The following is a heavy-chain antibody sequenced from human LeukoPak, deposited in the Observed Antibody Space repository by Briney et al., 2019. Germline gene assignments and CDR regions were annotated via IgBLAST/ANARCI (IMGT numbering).Heavy chain of an antibody. CDR2: ISDSGGGT. CDR1: GFTLNTYS. CDR3: ARDTN. D-gene: IGHD3-3*01. Sequence: GGSLRLSCAASGFTLNTYSMNWARQAPGKGLEWVSTISDSGGGTYYADSVKGRFTISRDNAKNSLYLQMNSLRAEDTAVYYRARDTNWGQRTLVTVSS. J-gene: IGHJ4*02. V-gene: IGHV3-21*01.